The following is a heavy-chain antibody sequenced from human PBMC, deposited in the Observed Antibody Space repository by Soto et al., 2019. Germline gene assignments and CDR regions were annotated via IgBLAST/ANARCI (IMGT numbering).Heavy chain of an antibody. CDR3: AGDMGRGYSYGYRYYYGMDV. J-gene: IGHJ6*02. V-gene: IGHV4-59*01. CDR1: GCSISSYY. Sequence: SETLSLPCAVSGCSISSYYWSWIRQPPGKGLEWIGYIYYSGSTSYNPSLKSRVTISVDTSKNQFSLKLSSVTAADTAVYYCAGDMGRGYSYGYRYYYGMDVWGQGTTVTVSS. CDR2: IYYSGST. D-gene: IGHD5-18*01.